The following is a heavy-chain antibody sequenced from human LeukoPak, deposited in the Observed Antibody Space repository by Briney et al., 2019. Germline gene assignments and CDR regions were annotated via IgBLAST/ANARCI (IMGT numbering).Heavy chain of an antibody. J-gene: IGHJ5*02. CDR3: ARDLVGYGDYEWNWFDP. V-gene: IGHV4-30-2*01. CDR2: IYHSGST. D-gene: IGHD4-17*01. Sequence: PSQTLSLTCTVSGGSISSGGYYWSWIRQPPGKGLEWIGYIYHSGSTYYNPSLKSRVTISVDRSKNQFSLKLSSVTAADTAVYYCARDLVGYGDYEWNWFDPWGQGTLVTVSS. CDR1: GGSISSGGYY.